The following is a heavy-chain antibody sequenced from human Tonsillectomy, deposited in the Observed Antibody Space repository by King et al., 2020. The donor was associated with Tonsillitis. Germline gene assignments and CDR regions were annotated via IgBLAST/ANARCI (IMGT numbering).Heavy chain of an antibody. CDR2: IHVGDSDT. Sequence: QLVQSGAEVKKPGESLKISCKGSGYSFTTYWIGWVRQMPGKGLEWMGIIHVGDSDTTYSPSFQGQVTISADKSISTAYLQWSSLKASDTAMYYCARRYATDHYYFDYWGQGTLVTVSS. CDR1: GYSFTTYW. D-gene: IGHD2-2*01. V-gene: IGHV5-51*01. CDR3: ARRYATDHYYFDY. J-gene: IGHJ4*02.